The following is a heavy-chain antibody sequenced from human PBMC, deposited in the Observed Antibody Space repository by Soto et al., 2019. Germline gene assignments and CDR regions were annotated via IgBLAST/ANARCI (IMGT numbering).Heavy chain of an antibody. CDR2: IIPFFGTA. CDR3: ARDVDFGDVAIPAEYFYGVDV. V-gene: IGHV1-69*01. CDR1: GGTFKSYV. Sequence: QVQLVQSGAEVKKPGSSVKVSCKASGGTFKSYVFNWVRQAPGQGLEWMGGIIPFFGTANYAQRFQGRVTIIADEFTTSVYIELSSLRSEDTAVYSCARDVDFGDVAIPAEYFYGVDVWGQGTTVIVSS. D-gene: IGHD2-2*01. J-gene: IGHJ6*02.